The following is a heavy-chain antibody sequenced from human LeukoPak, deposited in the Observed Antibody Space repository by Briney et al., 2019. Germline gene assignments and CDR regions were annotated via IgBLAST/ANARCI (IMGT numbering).Heavy chain of an antibody. CDR1: GYSISTGYY. CDR2: VYHSGST. Sequence: SETLSLTCTVSGYSISTGYYWGWVRQPPGKRLEWIGTVYHSGSTYYNPSLRSRAAISVDTSRTQFSLRLRSMTAADTAVYYCARVPGVFYDTLTGYGSGWFDPWGQGTLVTVPS. D-gene: IGHD3-9*01. J-gene: IGHJ5*02. V-gene: IGHV4-38-2*02. CDR3: ARVPGVFYDTLTGYGSGWFDP.